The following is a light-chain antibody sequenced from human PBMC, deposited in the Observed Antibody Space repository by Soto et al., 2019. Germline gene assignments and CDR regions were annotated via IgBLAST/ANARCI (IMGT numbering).Light chain of an antibody. CDR2: DAS. CDR3: QQRSNWHPT. CDR1: QSVSSY. Sequence: EIVLTQAQATLSLSPGERATLSCRASQSVSSYLAWYQQKPGQAPRLLIYDASNKATGIPARFSGSGSGTDFPLTISCLEPEDFAVYYCQQRSNWHPTFGQGTRLEIK. J-gene: IGKJ5*01. V-gene: IGKV3-11*01.